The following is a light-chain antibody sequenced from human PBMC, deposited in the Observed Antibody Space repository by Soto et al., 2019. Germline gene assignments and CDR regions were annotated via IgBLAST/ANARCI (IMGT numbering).Light chain of an antibody. CDR3: QQYDTYLWT. CDR2: EAS. J-gene: IGKJ1*01. Sequence: DIQMTQSPSTLSASVGDRVTITCRASQSVGKWLAWYQQKPGKAPKVLISEASGLERAVPPRFSGSGSETQFPLTXSSLQPDDFATYFCQQYDTYLWTFGQGTTVEIK. CDR1: QSVGKW. V-gene: IGKV1-5*01.